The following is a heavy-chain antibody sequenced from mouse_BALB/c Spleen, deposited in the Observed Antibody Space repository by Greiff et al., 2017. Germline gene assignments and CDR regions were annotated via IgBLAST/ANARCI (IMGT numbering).Heavy chain of an antibody. J-gene: IGHJ4*01. Sequence: VQLQQSGAELARPGASVELSCKASGYTFTSYWMQWVKQRPGQGLEWIGAIYPGDGDTRYTQKFKGKATLTADKSSSTAYMQLSSLASEDSAVYYCARGEGGAMDYWGQGTSVTVSS. CDR3: ARGEGGAMDY. CDR2: IYPGDGDT. V-gene: IGHV1-87*01. CDR1: GYTFTSYW.